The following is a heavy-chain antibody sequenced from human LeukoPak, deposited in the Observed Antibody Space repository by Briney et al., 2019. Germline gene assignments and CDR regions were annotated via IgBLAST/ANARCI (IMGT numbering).Heavy chain of an antibody. J-gene: IGHJ4*02. CDR2: IYHSGST. CDR3: ARLYYSYGIMDFDY. CDR1: GYSISRGYY. D-gene: IGHD5-18*01. Sequence: PSETLSLTCAVSGYSISRGYYWGWIRQPPGKGLEWIGSIYHSGSTYYNPSLKSRVTISVDTSKNQFSLKLSSVTAADTAVYYCARLYYSYGIMDFDYWGQGTLVTVSS. V-gene: IGHV4-38-2*01.